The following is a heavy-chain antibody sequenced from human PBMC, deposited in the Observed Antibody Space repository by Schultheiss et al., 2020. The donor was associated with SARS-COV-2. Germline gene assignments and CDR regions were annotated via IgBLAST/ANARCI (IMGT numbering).Heavy chain of an antibody. CDR1: GFIVSSNY. J-gene: IGHJ6*02. V-gene: IGHV3-7*03. CDR3: ARDVPYYYTSGNDFGLDV. Sequence: GGSLRLSCAASGFIVSSNYMSWVRQAPGKGLEWVANIKRDGSEKYYVDSVKGRFTISRDNPKNSLYLQMSSLGVEDTAVYYCARDVPYYYTSGNDFGLDVWGQGTTVTVSS. CDR2: IKRDGSEK. D-gene: IGHD3-3*01.